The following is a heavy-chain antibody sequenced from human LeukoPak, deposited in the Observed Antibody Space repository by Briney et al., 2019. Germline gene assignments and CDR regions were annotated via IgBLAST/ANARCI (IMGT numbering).Heavy chain of an antibody. D-gene: IGHD6-13*01. J-gene: IGHJ4*02. CDR2: TYYRSKWYN. CDR1: GDSVSSNSAA. V-gene: IGHV6-1*01. Sequence: SQTLSLTCAISGDSVSSNSAAWNCIRQSPSRGLEWLVSTYYRSKWYNDYAVSVKSRITINPDTSKNQFSLQLNSVTPEDTAVYYCARATYSSSWPIDYWGQGTLVTVSS. CDR3: ARATYSSSWPIDY.